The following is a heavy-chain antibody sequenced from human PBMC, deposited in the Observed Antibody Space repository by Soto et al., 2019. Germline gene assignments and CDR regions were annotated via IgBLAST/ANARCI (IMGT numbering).Heavy chain of an antibody. D-gene: IGHD5-18*01. Sequence: PXGFLRLSFEASGFTFSSYEMNWVRQAPGKGLEWVSYISTSGSDIYYADSVKGRFTISRDNAKNSLYLQMNSLRAEDTAVYYCDREYWRIQTDFDYWGQGTLVTVSS. CDR3: DREYWRIQTDFDY. CDR2: ISTSGSDI. J-gene: IGHJ4*02. V-gene: IGHV3-48*03. CDR1: GFTFSSYE.